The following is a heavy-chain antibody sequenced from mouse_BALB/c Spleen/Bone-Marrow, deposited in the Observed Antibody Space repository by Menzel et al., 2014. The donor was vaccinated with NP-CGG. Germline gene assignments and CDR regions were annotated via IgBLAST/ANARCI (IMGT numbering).Heavy chain of an antibody. CDR2: ISSVSSTI. D-gene: IGHD4-1*01. CDR1: GFTFSSFG. V-gene: IGHV5-17*02. Sequence: EVQGVESGGGLVQPGGSRKLSCAASGFTFSSFGMHWVRQAPEKGLEWVAYISSVSSTIYYADTVKGRFTISRDNPKNTLFLQMTSLRSEDTAMYYCTRGGNRDDFDYWGQGTTLTVSS. CDR3: TRGGNRDDFDY. J-gene: IGHJ2*01.